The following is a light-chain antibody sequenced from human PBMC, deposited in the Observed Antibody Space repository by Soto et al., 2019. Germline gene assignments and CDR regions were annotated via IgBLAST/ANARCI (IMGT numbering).Light chain of an antibody. CDR1: QSISSW. J-gene: IGKJ1*01. Sequence: DIQMTQSPSTLSASVGDRVTITCRASQSISSWLAWYQQKPGKAPNLLIYKASTLETGVPSRFSGSGSGTEFTLTISSLQPDDFATYYCQQYNEYSWTFGQGTKVEIK. V-gene: IGKV1-5*03. CDR3: QQYNEYSWT. CDR2: KAS.